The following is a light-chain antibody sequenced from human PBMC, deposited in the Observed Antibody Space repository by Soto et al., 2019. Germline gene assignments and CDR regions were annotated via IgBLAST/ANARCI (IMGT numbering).Light chain of an antibody. J-gene: IGKJ5*01. Sequence: DIQMTQSPSSLSASIGDRVTITCQASHAISTFLNWYQQKPGKPPKLLICDASDLEPGVPSRFRGSGSGTHFTLTISTLQPEDFATYYGQQYEDLPTFCQGTRLEIK. CDR2: DAS. CDR3: QQYEDLPT. CDR1: HAISTF. V-gene: IGKV1-33*01.